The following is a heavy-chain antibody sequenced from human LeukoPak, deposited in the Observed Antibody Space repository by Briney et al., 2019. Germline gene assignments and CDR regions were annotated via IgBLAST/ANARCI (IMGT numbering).Heavy chain of an antibody. CDR3: ARSGDYDSWSGYPNLDY. Sequence: PGGSLRLSCAASGFTFSSYWMSWVRQAPGKGLEWVANIKQDGSEKYYVDSVKGRFTISRDNAKNSLYLQMNSLRAEDTAVYYCARSGDYDSWSGYPNLDYWGQGTLVTVSS. V-gene: IGHV3-7*01. D-gene: IGHD3-3*01. CDR2: IKQDGSEK. CDR1: GFTFSSYW. J-gene: IGHJ4*02.